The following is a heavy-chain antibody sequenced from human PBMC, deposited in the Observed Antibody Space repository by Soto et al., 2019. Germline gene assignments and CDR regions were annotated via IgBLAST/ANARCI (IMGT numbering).Heavy chain of an antibody. CDR2: ISYDGSNK. D-gene: IGHD3-10*01. V-gene: IGHV3-30*18. CDR1: GFTFSSYG. Sequence: PGGSLRLSCAASGFTFSSYGMHWVRQAPGKGLEWVAVISYDGSNKYYADSVKGRFTISRDNSKNTLYLQMNSLRAEDTAVYYCANLKSGQIHYYYYGMDVWGQGTTVTVSS. CDR3: ANLKSGQIHYYYYGMDV. J-gene: IGHJ6*02.